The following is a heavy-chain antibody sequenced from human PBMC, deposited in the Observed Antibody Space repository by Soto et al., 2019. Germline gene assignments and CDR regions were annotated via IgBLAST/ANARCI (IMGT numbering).Heavy chain of an antibody. J-gene: IGHJ4*02. D-gene: IGHD6-19*01. V-gene: IGHV3-23*01. CDR1: GFTFSSYA. CDR3: AKSLPPYSSGWSYFDY. CDR2: ISGSGGST. Sequence: PGGSLRLSCAASGFTFSSYAMSWVRQAPGKGLEWVSAISGSGGSTYYADSVKGRFTISRDNSKNTLYLQMNSLRAEDTAVYYCAKSLPPYSSGWSYFDYWGQGTLVTLSS.